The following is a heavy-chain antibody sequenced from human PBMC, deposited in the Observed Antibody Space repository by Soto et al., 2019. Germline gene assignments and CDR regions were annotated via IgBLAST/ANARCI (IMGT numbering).Heavy chain of an antibody. D-gene: IGHD3-16*01. Sequence: QITLKEAGPTLVKPTQTLTLTCTFSGFSLSTSGVGVGWIRQPPGKALEWLALIYWDDDKRYSPSLKRRLTSTKATSKNHVVLTMTTMDPVDTARYYCAPSLSDYVWGTNWFEPWGQGTLVTVSS. J-gene: IGHJ5*02. CDR1: GFSLSTSGVG. CDR3: APSLSDYVWGTNWFEP. CDR2: IYWDDDK. V-gene: IGHV2-5*02.